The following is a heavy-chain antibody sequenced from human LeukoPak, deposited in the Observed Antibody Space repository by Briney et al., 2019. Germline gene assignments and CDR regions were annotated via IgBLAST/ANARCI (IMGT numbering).Heavy chain of an antibody. J-gene: IGHJ6*02. CDR3: ARDEAIFGAGYYYGMDV. CDR1: GGSISSYY. D-gene: IGHD3-3*01. CDR2: IYYSGST. V-gene: IGHV4-59*12. Sequence: SETLSLTCTVSGGSISSYYWSWIRQPPGMGLEWIGYIYYSGSTYYNPSLKSRVTISVDTSQNQFSLKLSSVTAADTAVYYCARDEAIFGAGYYYGMDVWGQGTTVTVSS.